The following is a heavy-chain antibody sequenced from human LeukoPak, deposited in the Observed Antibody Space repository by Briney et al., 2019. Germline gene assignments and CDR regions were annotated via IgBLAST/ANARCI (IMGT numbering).Heavy chain of an antibody. V-gene: IGHV1-2*06. CDR1: GYTFAGYW. CDR3: ARLLVPAAMREGYSSS. J-gene: IGHJ4*02. Sequence: ASVKVSCKASGYTFAGYWIHWVRQAPGQGLERMGQINPTSGGMDSAHKFEGRVTMTRDTSISTAYMELSRLRSDDTAVYYCARLLVPAAMREGYSSSWGQGTLVTVSS. D-gene: IGHD2-2*01. CDR2: INPTSGGM.